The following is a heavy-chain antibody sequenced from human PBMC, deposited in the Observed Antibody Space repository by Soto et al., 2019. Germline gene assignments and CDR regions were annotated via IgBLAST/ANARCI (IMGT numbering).Heavy chain of an antibody. CDR3: AKAHHLRGYSSSWYYFDY. V-gene: IGHV3-23*01. CDR1: GFTFSSYA. CDR2: ISGSGGST. D-gene: IGHD6-13*01. J-gene: IGHJ4*02. Sequence: GGSLRLSCAASGFTFSSYAMSWVRQAQGKGLEWVSAISGSGGSTYYADSVKGRFTISRDNSKNTLYLQMNSLRAEDTAVYYCAKAHHLRGYSSSWYYFDYWGQGTLVTVSS.